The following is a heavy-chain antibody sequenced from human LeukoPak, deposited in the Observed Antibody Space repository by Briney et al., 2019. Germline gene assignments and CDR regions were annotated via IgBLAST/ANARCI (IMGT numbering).Heavy chain of an antibody. Sequence: ASVKVSCKASEYTFTAYYIHWVRQAPGQGLEWMGWINPNSGGTNYEQKFQGRVTMTRDSSISTAYMELSRLRSDDTAVYYCARGGEAHYYDSSGYYFFDYWGQGTLVTVSS. D-gene: IGHD3-22*01. CDR2: INPNSGGT. V-gene: IGHV1-2*02. CDR3: ARGGEAHYYDSSGYYFFDY. CDR1: EYTFTAYY. J-gene: IGHJ4*02.